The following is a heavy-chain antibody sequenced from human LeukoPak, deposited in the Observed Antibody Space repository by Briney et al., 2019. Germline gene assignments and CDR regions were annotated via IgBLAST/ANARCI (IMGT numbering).Heavy chain of an antibody. CDR2: ISAYNGNT. D-gene: IGHD6-13*01. CDR1: GYTFTSYG. V-gene: IGHV1-18*01. CDR3: ARDLYSSRWYLPGAFDI. Sequence: GASVKVSCKASGYTFTSYGISWVRQAPGQGLEWMGWISAYNGNTNYAQKLQGRVTMTTDTSTSTAYMELRSLRSDDTAVYYCARDLYSSRWYLPGAFDIWGQGTMVTVSS. J-gene: IGHJ3*02.